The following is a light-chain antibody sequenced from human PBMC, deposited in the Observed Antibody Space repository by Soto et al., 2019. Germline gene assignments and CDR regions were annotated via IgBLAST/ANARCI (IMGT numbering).Light chain of an antibody. J-gene: IGLJ1*01. CDR3: QSYDTSLSGFYV. CDR1: SSNIGAGYD. V-gene: IGLV1-40*01. CDR2: VNT. Sequence: QSVLTQPPSVSGAPGQRVTISCTGSSSNIGAGYDVHWYQQPPGTAPKLLIYVNTNRPSGVPDRFSGSKSGTSASLAITGLQAEDEADYYCQSYDTSLSGFYVFGTGTKVTVL.